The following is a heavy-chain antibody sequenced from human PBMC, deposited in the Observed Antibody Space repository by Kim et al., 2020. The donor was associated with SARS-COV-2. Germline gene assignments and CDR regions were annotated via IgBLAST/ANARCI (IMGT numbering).Heavy chain of an antibody. V-gene: IGHV4-38-2*02. Sequence: SETLSLTCTVSGDSISSDYYWGWIRQPPGKGLEWIGSTHHNGRIYYNPSLMSRVTISVDASNNQFSLRLNSVTAADTAVYYCAREMGTVMTVAFDSWGQGTLVTVSS. CDR1: GDSISSDYY. D-gene: IGHD4-17*01. CDR3: AREMGTVMTVAFDS. CDR2: THHNGRI. J-gene: IGHJ4*02.